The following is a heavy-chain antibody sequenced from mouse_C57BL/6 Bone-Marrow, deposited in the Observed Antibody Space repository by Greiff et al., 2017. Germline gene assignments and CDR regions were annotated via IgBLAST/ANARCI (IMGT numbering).Heavy chain of an antibody. V-gene: IGHV1-15*01. CDR3: TRSFITTVVAFDY. D-gene: IGHD1-1*01. CDR2: IDPETGGT. J-gene: IGHJ2*01. CDR1: GYTFTDYE. Sequence: QVQLKESGAELVRPGASVTLSCKASGYTFTDYEMHWVKQTPVHGLEWIGAIDPETGGTAYNQKFKGKAILTADKPSSTAYMELRSLTSEDSAVYYCTRSFITTVVAFDYWGQGTTLTVSS.